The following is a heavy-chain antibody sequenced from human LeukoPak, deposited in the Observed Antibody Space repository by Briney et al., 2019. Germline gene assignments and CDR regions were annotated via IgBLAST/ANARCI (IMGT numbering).Heavy chain of an antibody. Sequence: SETLSLTCTVSGGSISSYYWSWIRQPAGKGLEWIRRIYTSGSTNYNPSLKSRVTMSVDTSKNQFSLKLSSVTAADTAVYYCAREVVVITPDAFDIWGQGTMVTVSS. J-gene: IGHJ3*02. V-gene: IGHV4-4*07. D-gene: IGHD3-22*01. CDR2: IYTSGST. CDR1: GGSISSYY. CDR3: AREVVVITPDAFDI.